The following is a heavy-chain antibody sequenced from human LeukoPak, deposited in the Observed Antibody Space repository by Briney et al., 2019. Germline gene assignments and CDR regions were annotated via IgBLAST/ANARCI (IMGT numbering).Heavy chain of an antibody. CDR3: AKAGDTAMVTDY. J-gene: IGHJ4*02. V-gene: IGHV3-43*02. Sequence: GGSLRLSCAASGFTFDDYAMHWVRQAPGKGLEWVSLISGDGGSTYYADSVKGRFTISRDNSKNPLYMQMNSLRTEDTALYYCAKAGDTAMVTDYWGQGTLVTVSS. D-gene: IGHD5-18*01. CDR2: ISGDGGST. CDR1: GFTFDDYA.